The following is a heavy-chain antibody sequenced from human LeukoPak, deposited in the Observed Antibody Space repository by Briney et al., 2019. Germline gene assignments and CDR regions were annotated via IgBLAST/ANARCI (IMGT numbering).Heavy chain of an antibody. J-gene: IGHJ5*02. D-gene: IGHD2-2*01. CDR3: ARLSCSSTSCYVPWFDP. CDR2: IYPGDSDT. V-gene: IGHV5-51*01. CDR1: GYSFTSYW. Sequence: GESLKISCKGSGYSFTSYWIGWVRQMPGKGLEWMGIIYPGDSDTRYSPSFQGQVAISADKSISTAYLQWSSLKASDTAMCYCARLSCSSTSCYVPWFDPWGQGTLVTVSS.